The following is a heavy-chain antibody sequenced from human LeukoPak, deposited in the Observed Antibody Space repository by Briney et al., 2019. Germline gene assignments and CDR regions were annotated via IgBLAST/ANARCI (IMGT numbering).Heavy chain of an antibody. J-gene: IGHJ3*02. CDR3: ARDCSGGSCYGAFDI. D-gene: IGHD2-15*01. Sequence: PSETLSLTCTVSGASIRSGDYYWSWIRQPPGKGLEWIGYIYDSGSTYYNPSLKSRITISVDTSENRFSLKLSSVTATDTAVYYCARDCSGGSCYGAFDIRGQGTMVTVSS. V-gene: IGHV4-30-4*01. CDR1: GASIRSGDYY. CDR2: IYDSGST.